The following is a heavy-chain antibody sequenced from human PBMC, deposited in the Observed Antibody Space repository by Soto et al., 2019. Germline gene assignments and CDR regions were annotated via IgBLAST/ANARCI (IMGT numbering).Heavy chain of an antibody. J-gene: IGHJ4*02. CDR3: AISGGLYDSSGYYSY. Sequence: PGGSLRLSCAASGLTFSSYAMSWVRKAPGKGLEWVSAISSSSSCTYYADSVKGRFTISRDNAKNSLYLQMNSLRAEDTAVYYCAISGGLYDSSGYYSYWGQGTLVTVSS. CDR1: GLTFSSYA. CDR2: ISSSSSCT. V-gene: IGHV3-21*01. D-gene: IGHD3-22*01.